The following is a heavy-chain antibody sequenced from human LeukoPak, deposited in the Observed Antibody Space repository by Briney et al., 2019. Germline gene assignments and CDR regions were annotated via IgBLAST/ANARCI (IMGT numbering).Heavy chain of an antibody. CDR3: ARGVRGRCSGGSCYGNYYYGMDV. J-gene: IGHJ6*02. D-gene: IGHD2-15*01. Sequence: SSETLSLTCAVYGGSFSGYYWSWIRQPPGKGLEWIGEINHSGSTNYNPSLKSRVTISVDTSKNQFSLKLSSVTAADTAVYYCARGVRGRCSGGSCYGNYYYGMDVWGQGTTVTVSS. CDR1: GGSFSGYY. V-gene: IGHV4-34*01. CDR2: INHSGST.